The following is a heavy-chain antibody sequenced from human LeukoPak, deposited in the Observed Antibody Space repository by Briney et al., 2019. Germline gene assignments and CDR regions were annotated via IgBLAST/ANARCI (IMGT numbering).Heavy chain of an antibody. J-gene: IGHJ4*02. Sequence: GGSLRLSCAASGLTFSSYWMGWVRPAPGKGLEWVGNIKQDGSEKYNVDSVKGRFTISRDNAKNSLYLQMTSLRAEDTGVYCCARDPRYCSGGSCYFGYFDYWGQGTLVTVSS. D-gene: IGHD2-15*01. V-gene: IGHV3-7*01. CDR3: ARDPRYCSGGSCYFGYFDY. CDR1: GLTFSSYW. CDR2: IKQDGSEK.